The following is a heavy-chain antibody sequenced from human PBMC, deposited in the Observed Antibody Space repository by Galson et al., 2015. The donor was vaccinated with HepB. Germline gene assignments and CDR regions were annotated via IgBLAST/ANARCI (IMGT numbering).Heavy chain of an antibody. Sequence: LRLSCAASGFPFRSHGMHWVRQAPGKGLEWVALIWYGGNDDFYTDSVKGRFTISRDNSKNTLYLQMNSLRAEDTAVYYCARDGGEEKFDYWGQGTLVTVSS. CDR2: IWYGGNDD. J-gene: IGHJ4*02. D-gene: IGHD3-16*01. V-gene: IGHV3-33*01. CDR1: GFPFRSHG. CDR3: ARDGGEEKFDY.